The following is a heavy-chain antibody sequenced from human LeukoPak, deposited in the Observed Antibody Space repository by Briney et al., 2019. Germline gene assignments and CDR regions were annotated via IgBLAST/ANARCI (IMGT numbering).Heavy chain of an antibody. CDR1: GFTFSSYA. V-gene: IGHV3-30-3*01. D-gene: IGHD5-18*01. CDR3: ARGGGYSYGYGAFDI. CDR2: ISYDGSNK. J-gene: IGHJ3*02. Sequence: GGSLRLSCAASGFTFSSYAMHWVRQAPGKGLEWVAVISYDGSNKYYADSVKGRFTISRDNSKNTLYLQMNSLRAEDTAVYYCARGGGYSYGYGAFDIWGQETMVTVSS.